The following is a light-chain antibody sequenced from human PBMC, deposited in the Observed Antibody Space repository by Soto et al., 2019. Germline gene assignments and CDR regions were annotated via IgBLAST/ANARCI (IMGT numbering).Light chain of an antibody. V-gene: IGLV1-47*01. CDR1: SSNIGSNY. CDR2: RNN. J-gene: IGLJ3*02. Sequence: QSVLTQPPSASGTPGQRVTISCSGSSSNIGSNYVYWYQQLPGTAPKLLIYRNNQRPSGVPDRFSGSKSGTSASLAISGLRSEDEAAYYCAAWDDSLRGRVFGGGTKLTVL. CDR3: AAWDDSLRGRV.